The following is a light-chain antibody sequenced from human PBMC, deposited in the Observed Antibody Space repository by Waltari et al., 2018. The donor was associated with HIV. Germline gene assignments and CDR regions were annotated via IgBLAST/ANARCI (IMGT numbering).Light chain of an antibody. CDR3: AVWDDSLNGVL. CDR2: INN. Sequence: QPVLTQPSSESGTPGPTVPISRSGSTSNIGNNLVSRYQQLPGTPPKLLIYINNQRPSGVPDRFSGSKSGTSASLAISGLQSEDEADYYCAVWDDSLNGVLFGGGTKLTVL. CDR1: TSNIGNNL. V-gene: IGLV1-44*01. J-gene: IGLJ2*01.